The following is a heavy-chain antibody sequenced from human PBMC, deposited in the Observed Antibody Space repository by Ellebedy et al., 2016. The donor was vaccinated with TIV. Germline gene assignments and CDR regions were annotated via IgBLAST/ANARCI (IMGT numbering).Heavy chain of an antibody. Sequence: ASVKVSCXASGYTFTGYYMHWVRQAPGQGLEWMGWINPNSGGTNYAQKFQGRVTMTRDTSISTAYMELSRLRSDDTAVYYCARDGRGQWLVGHYFDYWGQGTLVTVSS. J-gene: IGHJ4*02. D-gene: IGHD6-19*01. CDR2: INPNSGGT. V-gene: IGHV1-2*02. CDR1: GYTFTGYY. CDR3: ARDGRGQWLVGHYFDY.